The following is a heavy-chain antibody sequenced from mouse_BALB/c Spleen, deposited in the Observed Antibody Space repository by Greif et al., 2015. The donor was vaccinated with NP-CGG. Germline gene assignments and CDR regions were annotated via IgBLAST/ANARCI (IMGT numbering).Heavy chain of an antibody. Sequence: VQLQQSGAELVKPGASVKLSCKASGYTFTSYYMYWVKQRPGQGLEWIGEINPTNGGPNFNEKFKSKATLTVDKSSSTAYMQLSSLTSEDSAVYYCTRSGYYFWFAYWGQGTLVTVSA. CDR3: TRSGYYFWFAY. J-gene: IGHJ3*01. CDR2: INPTNGGP. D-gene: IGHD2-3*01. CDR1: GYTFTSYY. V-gene: IGHV1S81*02.